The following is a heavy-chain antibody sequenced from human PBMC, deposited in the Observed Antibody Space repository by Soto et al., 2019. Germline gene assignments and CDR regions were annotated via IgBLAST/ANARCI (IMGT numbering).Heavy chain of an antibody. J-gene: IGHJ6*02. CDR2: IIPIFGTA. D-gene: IGHD3-3*01. Sequence: SVRVSGKASGGTFSSCAITWVRQAPGQGLEWMGGIIPIFGTANYAQKFQGRVTITADESTSTAYMELSSLRSEDTAVYYCARDYDFWSGPKTTYYYGMDVWGQGTTVTVSS. CDR3: ARDYDFWSGPKTTYYYGMDV. V-gene: IGHV1-69*13. CDR1: GGTFSSCA.